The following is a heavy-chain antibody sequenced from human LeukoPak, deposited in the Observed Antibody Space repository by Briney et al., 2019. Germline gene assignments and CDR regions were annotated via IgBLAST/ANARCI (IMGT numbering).Heavy chain of an antibody. D-gene: IGHD3-22*01. V-gene: IGHV3-15*01. CDR3: TTDDSPYYYDSSGYYG. CDR1: GFTFSNAW. Sequence: GGSLRLSCAASGFTFSNAWMSWVRQAPGKGLEWVGRIKSKTDGGTTDYAAPVKGRFTISRDDSKNTLYLQMNSLKTEDTAVYYCTTDDSPYYYDSSGYYGWGQGTLVTVSS. CDR2: IKSKTDGGTT. J-gene: IGHJ4*02.